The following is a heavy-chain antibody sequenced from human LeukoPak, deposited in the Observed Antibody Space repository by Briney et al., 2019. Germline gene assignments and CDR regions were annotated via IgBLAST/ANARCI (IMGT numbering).Heavy chain of an antibody. CDR1: GFTFSTCP. V-gene: IGHV3-30-3*01. CDR3: ARDPRRTGTTMFDP. Sequence: PGGSLRLSCVAFGFTFSTCPMYWVRQAPGKGLEWVAVISYDGSNKYYADSVKGRFTISRDNSKNTLYLQMNSLRAEDTAVYYCARDPRRTGTTMFDPWGQGTLVTVSS. D-gene: IGHD1-7*01. J-gene: IGHJ5*02. CDR2: ISYDGSNK.